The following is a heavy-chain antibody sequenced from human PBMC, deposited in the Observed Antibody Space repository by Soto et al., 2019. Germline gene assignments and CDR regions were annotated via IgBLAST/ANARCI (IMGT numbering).Heavy chain of an antibody. J-gene: IGHJ6*02. V-gene: IGHV3-30*18. CDR1: GFTFSSYG. Sequence: GGSLRISCAASGFTFSSYGMHWVRQAPGKGLEWVAVISYDGSNKYYADSVKGRFTISRDNSKNTLYLQMNSLRAEDTAVYYCAKDLVDSGYDFSYYYGMDVWGQGTTVTVSS. CDR3: AKDLVDSGYDFSYYYGMDV. CDR2: ISYDGSNK. D-gene: IGHD5-12*01.